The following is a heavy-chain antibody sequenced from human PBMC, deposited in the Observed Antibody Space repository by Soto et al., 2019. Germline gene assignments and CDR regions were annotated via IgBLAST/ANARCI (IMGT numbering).Heavy chain of an antibody. J-gene: IGHJ4*02. CDR3: VREDSISSGWYEGY. CDR1: GGTFSSYA. Sequence: SVKVSCKASGGTFSSYAISWVRQAPGQGLEWMGGIIPIFGTANYAQKFQGRVTITADESTSTAYMELSSLRSEDTAVYYCVREDSISSGWYEGYWGQGTLVTVSS. CDR2: IIPIFGTA. D-gene: IGHD6-19*01. V-gene: IGHV1-69*13.